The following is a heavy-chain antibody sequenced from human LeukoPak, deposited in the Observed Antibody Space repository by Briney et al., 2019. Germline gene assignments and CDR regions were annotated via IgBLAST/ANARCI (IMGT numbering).Heavy chain of an antibody. CDR1: GFTFSTYD. CDR2: IRYDESNK. D-gene: IGHD6-19*01. Sequence: GGSLRLSCSASGFTFSTYDMHWVRQAPGKGLEWVAFIRYDESNKYYADSVKGRFTISRDNSKNTLYLQMNTLRAEDTALYYCAKRLAGTGAPFDYWGQGTLVTVSS. CDR3: AKRLAGTGAPFDY. J-gene: IGHJ4*02. V-gene: IGHV3-30*02.